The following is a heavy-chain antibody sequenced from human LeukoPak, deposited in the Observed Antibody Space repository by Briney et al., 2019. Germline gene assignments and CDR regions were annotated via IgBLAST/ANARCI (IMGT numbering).Heavy chain of an antibody. CDR1: GFSVSDKY. D-gene: IGHD6-19*01. Sequence: PGDSLRLSCAASGFSVSDKYMGWVRQAPGKGLEWVSVIYTAGDTFYPDSVRGRFSISRDTSRNMVNLQMNSLRAEDTALYYCTAGQMFTSGGFDDWGQGTLVTVSS. CDR2: IYTAGDT. CDR3: TAGQMFTSGGFDD. J-gene: IGHJ4*02. V-gene: IGHV3-53*01.